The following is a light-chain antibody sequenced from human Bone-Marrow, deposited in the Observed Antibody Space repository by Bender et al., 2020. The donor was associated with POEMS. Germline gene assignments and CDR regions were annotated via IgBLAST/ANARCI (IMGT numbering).Light chain of an antibody. CDR1: RSNIGAGND. V-gene: IGLV1-40*01. Sequence: QSALTQPPSVSGAPGQRVTISCTGSRSNIGAGNDVQWYQQLPETAPKLLIYGNSARPSGVPDRFSGSKSGTSASLAITGLQAEDEADYYCQSFDSSLSGSVFGGGTKLTVL. J-gene: IGLJ3*02. CDR3: QSFDSSLSGSV. CDR2: GNS.